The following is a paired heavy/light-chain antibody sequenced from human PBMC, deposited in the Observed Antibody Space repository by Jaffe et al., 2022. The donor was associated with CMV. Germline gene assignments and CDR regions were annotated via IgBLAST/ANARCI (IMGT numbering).Light chain of an antibody. CDR3: QQYNSYPFT. J-gene: IGKJ3*01. Sequence: DIQMTQSPSTLSASVGDRVTITCRASQSISSWLAWYQQKPGKAPKLLIYKASSLESGVPSRFSGSGSGTEFTLTISSLQPDDFATYYCQQYNSYPFTFGPGTKVDIK. V-gene: IGKV1-5*03. CDR2: KAS. CDR1: QSISSW.
Heavy chain of an antibody. V-gene: IGHV2-5*01. CDR3: AHSPLPYYDILTGYLGWFDP. D-gene: IGHD3-9*01. CDR1: GFSLSTSGVG. CDR2: IYWNDDK. Sequence: QITLKESGPTLVKPTQTLTLTCTFSGFSLSTSGVGVGWIRQPPGKALEWLALIYWNDDKRYSPSLKSRLTITKDTSKNQVVLTMTNMDPVDTATYYCAHSPLPYYDILTGYLGWFDPWGQGTLVTVSS. J-gene: IGHJ5*02.